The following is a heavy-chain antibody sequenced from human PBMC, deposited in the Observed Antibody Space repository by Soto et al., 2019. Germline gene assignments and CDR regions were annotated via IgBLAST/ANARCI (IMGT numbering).Heavy chain of an antibody. D-gene: IGHD1-26*01. CDR1: GGSFSGFY. CDR2: INQSGSS. V-gene: IGHV4-34*01. Sequence: QVQLQQSGAGLLKPSETLSLTCAVSGGSFSGFYWRWIRQSPGRGLEWIGEINQSGSSNFNASRVTLSIGTSQKQFSLQLSSVTAADTAVYYSARLTVVGTPRVAYWGLGTLVTVSS. CDR3: ARLTVVGTPRVAY. J-gene: IGHJ4*02.